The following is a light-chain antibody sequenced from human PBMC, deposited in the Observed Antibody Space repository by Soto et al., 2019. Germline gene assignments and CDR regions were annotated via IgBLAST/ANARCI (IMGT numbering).Light chain of an antibody. Sequence: SALTQPASVSGSPGQSITISCTGTSSDVGGYNYASWYQQHPGKAPKLMIYEVSNRPSGVSNRFSGSKSGNTASLTISGLQAEDEADYYCSSYTSSSIVVFGGGTQLTVL. J-gene: IGLJ2*01. CDR1: SSDVGGYNY. V-gene: IGLV2-14*01. CDR2: EVS. CDR3: SSYTSSSIVV.